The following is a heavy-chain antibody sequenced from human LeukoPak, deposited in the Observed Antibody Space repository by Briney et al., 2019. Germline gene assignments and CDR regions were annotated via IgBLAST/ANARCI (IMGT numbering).Heavy chain of an antibody. CDR1: GGSISSYY. V-gene: IGHV4-4*07. CDR3: ARGLSTYYDFWSGYWRAFDI. CDR2: IYTSGST. Sequence: PSETLSLTCTVSGGSISSYYWSWIRQPAGKGLEWIGRIYTSGSTNYNPSLKSRVTMSVDTSKNQFSLKLSSVTAADTAVYYCARGLSTYYDFWSGYWRAFDIWGQGTMVTVSS. D-gene: IGHD3-3*01. J-gene: IGHJ3*02.